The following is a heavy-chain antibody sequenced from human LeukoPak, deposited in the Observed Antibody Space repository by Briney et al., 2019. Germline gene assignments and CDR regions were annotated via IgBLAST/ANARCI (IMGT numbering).Heavy chain of an antibody. CDR3: ARGLGQPYYYYYYMDV. CDR1: GGSFSGYY. Sequence: KPSETLSLTCAVYGGSFSGYYWSWIRQPPGRALEWFGDINHSGSINYNASLKSRVTISVDTSKNQVSLKLSSVTAADTAVYYCARGLGQPYYYYYYMDVWGKGTTVTVSS. D-gene: IGHD6-13*01. J-gene: IGHJ6*03. V-gene: IGHV4-34*01. CDR2: INHSGSI.